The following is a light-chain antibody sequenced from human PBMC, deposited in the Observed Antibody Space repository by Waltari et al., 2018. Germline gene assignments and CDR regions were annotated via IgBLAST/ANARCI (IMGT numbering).Light chain of an antibody. CDR3: AVWDDSLSGRV. Sequence: QSVLTQPPSASGTPGQRVTISCSGTSSNIGSNYVYWYHQLPGTAPKLLIYRNNQRPSGVPDRFSGSKSGTSASLAISGLRSEDEAEYYCAVWDDSLSGRVFGGGTKLTVL. V-gene: IGLV1-47*01. CDR2: RNN. J-gene: IGLJ3*02. CDR1: SSNIGSNY.